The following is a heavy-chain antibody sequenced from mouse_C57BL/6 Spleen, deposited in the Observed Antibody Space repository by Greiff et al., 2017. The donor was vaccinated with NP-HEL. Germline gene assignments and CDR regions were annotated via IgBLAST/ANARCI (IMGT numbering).Heavy chain of an antibody. CDR2: ILPGSGST. CDR1: GYTFTGYW. J-gene: IGHJ1*03. CDR3: ARKRVYGNYGYFDD. Sequence: QVQLKESGAELMKPGASVKFSCKATGYTFTGYWIEWVKQRPGHGLEWIGEILPGSGSTNYNEKFKGKVTFTADTSSNTAYMQLSSLTTEDSASYYCARKRVYGNYGYFDDWGTGTTVTVSS. D-gene: IGHD2-1*01. V-gene: IGHV1-9*01.